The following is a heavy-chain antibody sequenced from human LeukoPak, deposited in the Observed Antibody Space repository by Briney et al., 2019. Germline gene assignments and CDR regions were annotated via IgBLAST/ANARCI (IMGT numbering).Heavy chain of an antibody. J-gene: IGHJ6*03. CDR2: INHSGST. V-gene: IGHV4-34*01. D-gene: IGHD2-15*01. CDR1: GGSFSGYY. Sequence: SETLSLTCAVYGGSFSGYYWSWIRQPPGKGLEWIGEINHSGSTNYNPSLKSRVTISVDTSKNQFSLKLSSVTAADTAVYYCARERYCSGGSCSHLYYYYYYMDVWGKGTTVTVSS. CDR3: ARERYCSGGSCSHLYYYYYYMDV.